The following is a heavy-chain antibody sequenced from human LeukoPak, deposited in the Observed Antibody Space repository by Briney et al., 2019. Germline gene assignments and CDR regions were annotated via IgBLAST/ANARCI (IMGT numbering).Heavy chain of an antibody. J-gene: IGHJ4*02. D-gene: IGHD3-10*01. CDR1: GGTFSSYA. CDR3: AVCECPYGSGSYQY. V-gene: IGHV1-69*13. CDR2: IIPIFGTA. Sequence: GASVKVSCKASGGTFSSYAISWVRQAPGQGLEWMGGIIPIFGTANYAQKFQGRVTITADESTSTAYMELRSLRSDDTAVYYCAVCECPYGSGSYQYWGQGTLVTVSS.